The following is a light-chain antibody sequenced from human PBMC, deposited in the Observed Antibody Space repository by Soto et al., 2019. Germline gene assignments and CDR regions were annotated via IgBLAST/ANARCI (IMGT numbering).Light chain of an antibody. J-gene: IGKJ2*02. CDR3: QQYNAYSRT. V-gene: IGKV1-5*03. Sequence: DIQMTQSPPTLSASVGDRVTITCRASQRITTWLAWYQQKPGQAPKLLIYRASTLESGVPSRFSGSGSGTEFTLTISSLQPDDSATYYCQQYNAYSRTFGQGTKLEIK. CDR2: RAS. CDR1: QRITTW.